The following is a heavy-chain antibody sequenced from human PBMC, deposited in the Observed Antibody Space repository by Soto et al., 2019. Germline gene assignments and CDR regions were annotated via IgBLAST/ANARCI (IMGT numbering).Heavy chain of an antibody. CDR2: INSDASII. CDR3: ASDAAAGLKF. D-gene: IGHD6-13*01. Sequence: EVQLVESGGGLVQPGGSLRLSCAVSGITFRSYWMHWIRQAQGKGLVWVSHINSDASIINYADYVKGRSTISRDNARNTLYLQMNSLRVDDTAIYYCASDAAAGLKFWGQGTLVSVSS. CDR1: GITFRSYW. V-gene: IGHV3-74*01. J-gene: IGHJ4*01.